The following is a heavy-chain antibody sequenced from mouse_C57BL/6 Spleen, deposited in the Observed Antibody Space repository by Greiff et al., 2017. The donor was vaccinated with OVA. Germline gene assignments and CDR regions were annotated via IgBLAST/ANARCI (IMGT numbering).Heavy chain of an antibody. V-gene: IGHV1-50*01. CDR2: IDPSDSYT. D-gene: IGHD2-1*01. J-gene: IGHJ4*01. CDR1: GYTFTSYW. Sequence: QVQLQQPGAELVKPGASVKLSCKASGYTFTSYWMQWVKQRPGQGLEWIGEIDPSDSYTNYNQKFKGKATLTVDTSSSTAYMQLSSLTSEDSAVDYCAGGGNYVYAMDYWGQGTSVTVSA. CDR3: AGGGNYVYAMDY.